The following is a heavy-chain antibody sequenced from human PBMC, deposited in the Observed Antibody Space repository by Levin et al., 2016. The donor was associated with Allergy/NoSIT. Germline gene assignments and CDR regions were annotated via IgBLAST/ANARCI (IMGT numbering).Heavy chain of an antibody. J-gene: IGHJ5*02. D-gene: IGHD2-2*01. CDR3: ARVPRGCSSTSCYRRDYNWFDP. V-gene: IGHV4-4*07. CDR1: GGSISSYY. CDR2: IYTSGST. Sequence: SETLSLTCTVSGGSISSYYWSWIRQPAGKGLEWIGRIYTSGSTNYNPSLKSRVTMSVDTSKNQFSLKLSSVTAADTAVYYCARVPRGCSSTSCYRRDYNWFDPWGQGTLVTVSS.